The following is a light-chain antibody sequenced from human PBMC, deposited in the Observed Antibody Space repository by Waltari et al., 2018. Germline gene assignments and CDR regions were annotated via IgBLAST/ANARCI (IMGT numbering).Light chain of an antibody. CDR2: DAS. CDR3: QQFYNSPIT. J-gene: IGKJ5*01. Sequence: AIQLTQSPSSLPASVGDRVTITCRASRGISSALAWYQQKPGKAPKFLIYDASTLGSGGPSRFSGSGSGTDFTLTISSLQPEDVATYYCQQFYNSPITFGQGTRLEIK. V-gene: IGKV1D-13*01. CDR1: RGISSA.